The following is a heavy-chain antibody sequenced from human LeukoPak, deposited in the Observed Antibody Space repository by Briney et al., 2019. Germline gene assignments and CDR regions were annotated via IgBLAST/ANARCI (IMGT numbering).Heavy chain of an antibody. Sequence: ASVKVSCKASGYTFTSYAMHWVRQAPGQRLEWMGWINAGNGNTKYSQKFQGRVTITADKSTSTAYMELSSLRSEDTAVYYCATPAATMRYYFDYWGQGTLVTVSS. V-gene: IGHV1-3*01. D-gene: IGHD5-12*01. CDR3: ATPAATMRYYFDY. CDR1: GYTFTSYA. CDR2: INAGNGNT. J-gene: IGHJ4*02.